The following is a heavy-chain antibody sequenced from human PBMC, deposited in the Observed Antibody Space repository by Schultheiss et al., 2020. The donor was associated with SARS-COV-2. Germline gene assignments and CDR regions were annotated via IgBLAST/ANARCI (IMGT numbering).Heavy chain of an antibody. Sequence: SETLSLTCTVSGGSISSYYWSWIRQPAGKGLEWIGYIYYSGSTYYNPSLKSRVTISVDTSKNQFSLKLSSVTAADTAVYYCAVTPDYYGMDVWGQGTTVTVSS. CDR1: GGSISSYY. V-gene: IGHV4-59*04. CDR2: IYYSGST. CDR3: AVTPDYYGMDV. J-gene: IGHJ6*02.